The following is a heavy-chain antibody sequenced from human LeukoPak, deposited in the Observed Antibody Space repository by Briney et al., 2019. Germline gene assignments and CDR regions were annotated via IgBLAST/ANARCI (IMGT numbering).Heavy chain of an antibody. Sequence: GGSLRLSCAASGFTFSSYGMHWVRQAPGKGLEWVAVISYDGSNKYYADSVKGRFTISRDNSKNTLYQQMNSLRAEDTAMYYCARRGGSPLGAFDIWGQGTMVTVSS. CDR2: ISYDGSNK. CDR3: ARRGGSPLGAFDI. D-gene: IGHD1-26*01. CDR1: GFTFSSYG. V-gene: IGHV3-30*03. J-gene: IGHJ3*02.